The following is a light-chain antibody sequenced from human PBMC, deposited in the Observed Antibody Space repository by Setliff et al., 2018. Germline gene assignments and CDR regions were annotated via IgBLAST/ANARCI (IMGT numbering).Light chain of an antibody. J-gene: IGKJ1*01. Sequence: DIQMTQSPSSLSASVGDRVTITCRASQSISSYLNWYQQKPGKAPKLLIYAAPSLQSGVPSRFSGSGSGTDFTLTISSLQPEDFATYYCQQSYSTPRTFGQGT. CDR1: QSISSY. CDR2: AAP. CDR3: QQSYSTPRT. V-gene: IGKV1-39*01.